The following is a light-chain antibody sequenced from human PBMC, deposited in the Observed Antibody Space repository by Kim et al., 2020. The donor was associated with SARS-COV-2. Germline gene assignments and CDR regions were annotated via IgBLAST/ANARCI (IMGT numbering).Light chain of an antibody. CDR1: SSNIGAVYD. J-gene: IGLJ1*01. CDR2: SNN. Sequence: RVLVSGTGRSSNIGAVYDVHWYQQLPGTAPKVLVYSNNNRPSGVPDRFSTSKSGTSASLAITGLQAEDEADYYCQSFDNSLSSYVFGTGTKVTVL. CDR3: QSFDNSLSSYV. V-gene: IGLV1-40*01.